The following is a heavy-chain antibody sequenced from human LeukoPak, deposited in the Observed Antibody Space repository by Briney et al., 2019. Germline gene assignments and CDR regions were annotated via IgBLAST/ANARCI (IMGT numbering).Heavy chain of an antibody. CDR2: IKQDGSEK. CDR3: ARDFDWLFDY. D-gene: IGHD3-9*01. J-gene: IGHJ4*02. CDR1: GFTFSGSA. V-gene: IGHV3-7*04. Sequence: GGSLKLSCAASGFTFSGSAIHWVRQSSGKGLEWVANIKQDGSEKYYVDSVKGRFTISRDNAKNSLYLQMNSLRAEDTAVYYCARDFDWLFDYWGQGTPVTVSS.